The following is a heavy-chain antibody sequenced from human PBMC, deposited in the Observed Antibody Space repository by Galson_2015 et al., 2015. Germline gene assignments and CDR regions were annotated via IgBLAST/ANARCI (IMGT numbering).Heavy chain of an antibody. V-gene: IGHV3-30*03. J-gene: IGHJ4*02. D-gene: IGHD4-23*01. CDR3: AGDRAYGGNSGAGY. CDR1: GFTFSNYG. CDR2: ISYDGSNK. Sequence: SLRLSCAASGFTFSNYGMHWVRQAPGKGLEWVAIISYDGSNKYYADSVKGRFTISRDNSKNTLYLQMNSLRAEDTAVYYCAGDRAYGGNSGAGYWGQGTLVTVSS.